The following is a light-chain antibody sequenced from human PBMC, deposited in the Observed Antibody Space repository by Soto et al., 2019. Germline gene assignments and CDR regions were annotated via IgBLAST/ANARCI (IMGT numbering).Light chain of an antibody. CDR2: DAS. CDR1: QSVSSD. Sequence: EILMTQSPATLSVSRGERATLSCRASQSVSSDLAWYHQKPGQAPRLLIYDASNRATGIPARFSGSGSGTDFTLTISSLEPEDFAVYYCQQRNNWPPWTFGQGTKVDIK. J-gene: IGKJ1*01. V-gene: IGKV3-11*01. CDR3: QQRNNWPPWT.